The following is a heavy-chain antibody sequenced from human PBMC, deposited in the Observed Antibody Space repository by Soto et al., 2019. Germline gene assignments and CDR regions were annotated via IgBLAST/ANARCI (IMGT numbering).Heavy chain of an antibody. V-gene: IGHV3-23*01. Sequence: VGSLRLSCAASGFTFSSYAMSWVRQAPGKGLEWVSAISGSGGSTYYADSVKGRFTISRDNSKNTLYLQMNSLRAEDTAVYYCAKVNSFSGSYYALDYWGQGTLVTVSS. D-gene: IGHD1-26*01. CDR1: GFTFSSYA. CDR2: ISGSGGST. J-gene: IGHJ4*02. CDR3: AKVNSFSGSYYALDY.